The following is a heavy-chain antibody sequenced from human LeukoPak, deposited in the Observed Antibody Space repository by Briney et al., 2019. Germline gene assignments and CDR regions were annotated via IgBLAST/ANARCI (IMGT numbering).Heavy chain of an antibody. J-gene: IGHJ4*02. CDR1: GDSVTSYC. CDR3: ARLGSSRWTGFFDY. CDR2: IYPGDSDT. D-gene: IGHD6-13*01. Sequence: GECLKSSCKGSGDSVTSYCIGWVRQRPGKGLEWRGIIYPGDSDTRYSASFQGQVTISSDKSTSTAYLQWSSLKASDTAMYYCARLGSSRWTGFFDYWGQGTLVTVSS. V-gene: IGHV5-51*01.